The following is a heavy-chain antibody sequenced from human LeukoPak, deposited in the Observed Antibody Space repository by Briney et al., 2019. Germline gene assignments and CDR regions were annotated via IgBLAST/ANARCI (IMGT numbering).Heavy chain of an antibody. CDR1: GYRFISYW. D-gene: IGHD3-22*01. Sequence: GESLKISCKGSGYRFISYWIGWARQMPGKGLEWMGIIYPGDSETRYSPSFQGQVTISADKSISTAYLQWSSLKASDNAMYYCARPGYYDSSGYCFDYWGQGTLVTVSS. CDR3: ARPGYYDSSGYCFDY. CDR2: IYPGDSET. J-gene: IGHJ4*02. V-gene: IGHV5-51*01.